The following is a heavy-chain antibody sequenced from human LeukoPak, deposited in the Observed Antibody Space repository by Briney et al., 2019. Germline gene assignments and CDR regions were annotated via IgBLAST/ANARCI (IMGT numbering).Heavy chain of an antibody. D-gene: IGHD3-3*01. V-gene: IGHV4-39*07. CDR1: GGSITSTSYF. Sequence: SETLSLTCTVSGGSITSTSYFWGWIRQPPGKGLEWIASIYYSGSTYYNPSLKSRVTISVDTSKNQFSLKPNSVTAADTAVYYCARGHDSIRTFGEVIKSRTRWFDPWGQGTLVTVSS. CDR3: ARGHDSIRTFGEVIKSRTRWFDP. J-gene: IGHJ5*02. CDR2: IYYSGST.